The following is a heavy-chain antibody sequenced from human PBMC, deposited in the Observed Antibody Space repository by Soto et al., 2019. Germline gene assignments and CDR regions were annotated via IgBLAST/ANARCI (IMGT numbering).Heavy chain of an antibody. Sequence: ASVKVSCKVSGYTLTELSMHWVRQAPGKGLEWMGGFDPEDGETIYAQKFQGRVTMTEDTSTDTAYMELSSLRSEDTAVYYCATSRSGMTTVTQYYYGMDVWGQGTTVTISS. V-gene: IGHV1-24*01. J-gene: IGHJ6*02. CDR3: ATSRSGMTTVTQYYYGMDV. CDR1: GYTLTELS. CDR2: FDPEDGET. D-gene: IGHD4-17*01.